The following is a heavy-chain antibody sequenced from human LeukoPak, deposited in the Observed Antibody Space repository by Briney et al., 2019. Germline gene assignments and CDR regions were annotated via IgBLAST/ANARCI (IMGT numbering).Heavy chain of an antibody. CDR1: GFTFTTYS. CDR2: INVNADNT. CDR3: AKGSSGGWPYYFDY. V-gene: IGHV3-23*01. D-gene: IGHD6-19*01. Sequence: GGSLRLSCAASGFTFTTYSMSWVRQIPGKGLEWFSAINVNADNTYYADSVKGRFTISRDNSKNTLYPQMNSLTAEDTAVYYCAKGSSGGWPYYFDYWGQGTLVTVSS. J-gene: IGHJ4*02.